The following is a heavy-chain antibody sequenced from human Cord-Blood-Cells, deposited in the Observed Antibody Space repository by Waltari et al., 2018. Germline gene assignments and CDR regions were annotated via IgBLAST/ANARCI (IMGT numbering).Heavy chain of an antibody. CDR2: IYYSGST. J-gene: IGHJ2*01. CDR3: ARDPYDFWSGYPNWYFDL. V-gene: IGHV4-61*01. CDR1: GGSVSSGSYY. D-gene: IGHD3-3*01. Sequence: QVQLQESGPGLVKPSETLSLTCTVSGGSVSSGSYYWSWLRQPPAKGLEWIGYIYYSGSTNYNPSLKSRVTISVDTSKNQFSLKLSSVTAADTAVYYCARDPYDFWSGYPNWYFDLWGRGTLVTVSS.